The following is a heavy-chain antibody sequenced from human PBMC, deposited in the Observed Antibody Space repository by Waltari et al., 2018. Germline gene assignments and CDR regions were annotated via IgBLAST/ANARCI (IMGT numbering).Heavy chain of an antibody. CDR3: ARHMALWFRESNNWFDP. D-gene: IGHD3-10*01. CDR1: GGSISSGGYS. J-gene: IGHJ5*02. V-gene: IGHV4-30-2*01. Sequence: QLQLQESGSGLVKPSQTLSLTCAVSGGSISSGGYSWSWIRQPPGKGLEWIGYIYHSGSTYYNPSLKSRVTISVDTSKNQFSLKLSSVTAADTAVYYCARHMALWFRESNNWFDPWGQGTLVTVSS. CDR2: IYHSGST.